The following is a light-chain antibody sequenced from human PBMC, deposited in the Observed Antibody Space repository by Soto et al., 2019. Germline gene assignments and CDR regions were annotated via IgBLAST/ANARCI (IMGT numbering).Light chain of an antibody. CDR1: QNLGSGY. CDR2: AAS. V-gene: IGKV3-20*01. J-gene: IGKJ1*01. CDR3: QQYDTSPRT. Sequence: EIVLTQSPGTLSLSPGERATLSCRSSQNLGSGYLAWYQQKPGQAPRILIYAASSRATGIPDRFSGSGSGTDFTLSISRLEPEDFAVYYCQQYDTSPRTFGQGTKVDIK.